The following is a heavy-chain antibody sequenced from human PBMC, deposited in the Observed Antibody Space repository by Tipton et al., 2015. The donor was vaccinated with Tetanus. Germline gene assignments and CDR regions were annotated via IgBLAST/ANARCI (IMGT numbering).Heavy chain of an antibody. CDR3: ARGRGLGRHEYFER. CDR1: GYTFTHYG. Sequence: QLVQSGAEVKKPGASVKVSCKASGYTFTHYGVNWVRQAPGQGLEWMGWISPFNENANYAEKFQGRLTMTTDRSTGTVYMDWRCLGSDDRAVYYCARGRGLGRHEYFERLGQGTLVAVSS. D-gene: IGHD3/OR15-3a*01. CDR2: ISPFNENA. V-gene: IGHV1-18*01. J-gene: IGHJ5*02.